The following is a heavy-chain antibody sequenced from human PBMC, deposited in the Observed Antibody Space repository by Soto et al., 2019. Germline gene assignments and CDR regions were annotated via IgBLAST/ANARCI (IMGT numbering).Heavy chain of an antibody. J-gene: IGHJ3*02. D-gene: IGHD6-13*01. V-gene: IGHV3-48*01. CDR2: ISSSSSTI. Sequence: GGSLRLSCAASGFTFSSYSMNWVRQAPGKGLEWVSYISSSSSTIYYADSVKGRFTISRDNAKNSLYLQMNSLRAEDTAVYYCAREALGAAAGTGDAFDICGQGTMVTVSS. CDR1: GFTFSSYS. CDR3: AREALGAAAGTGDAFDI.